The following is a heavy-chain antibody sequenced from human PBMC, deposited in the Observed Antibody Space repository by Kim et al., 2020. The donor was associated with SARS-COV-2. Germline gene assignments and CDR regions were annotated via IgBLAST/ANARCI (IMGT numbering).Heavy chain of an antibody. D-gene: IGHD2-15*01. CDR3: AREGKMVAAVTGFDY. Sequence: SETLSLTCAVYGGSFSDYYWSWFRQPPGKGLEWIGEINHSGSSNYNPSSTSRVTISADTSKNRFSLRLVSVTAADPAVYYCAREGKMVAAVTGFDYWGQGTPVTVSS. CDR1: GGSFSDYY. V-gene: IGHV4-34*01. CDR2: INHSGSS. J-gene: IGHJ4*02.